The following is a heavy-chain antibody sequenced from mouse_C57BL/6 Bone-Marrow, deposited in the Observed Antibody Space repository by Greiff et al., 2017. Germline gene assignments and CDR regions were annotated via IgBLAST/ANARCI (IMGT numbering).Heavy chain of an antibody. CDR3: AREGYWYFDV. J-gene: IGHJ1*03. CDR1: GYTFTDYY. Sequence: VQLQQSGPVLVKPGASVKMSCKASGYTFTDYYMNWVKQSHGKSLEWIGVINPYNGGTSYNQKFKGKATLTVDKSSSTAYMELNSLTSEDSAVXYCAREGYWYFDVWGTGTTVTVSS. V-gene: IGHV1-19*01. CDR2: INPYNGGT.